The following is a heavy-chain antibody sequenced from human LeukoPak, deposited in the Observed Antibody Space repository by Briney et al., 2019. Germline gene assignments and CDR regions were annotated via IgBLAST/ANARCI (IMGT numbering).Heavy chain of an antibody. CDR1: GFTFDDYA. V-gene: IGHV3-9*01. CDR3: AKDGGSALFDY. Sequence: PGGSLRLSCAASGFTFDDYAMHWVRQAPWKGLEWVSGISWNSGSIGYADSVKGRFTISRDNAKNSLYLQMNSLRAEDTALYYCAKDGGSALFDYWGQGTLVTVSS. D-gene: IGHD1-26*01. CDR2: ISWNSGSI. J-gene: IGHJ4*02.